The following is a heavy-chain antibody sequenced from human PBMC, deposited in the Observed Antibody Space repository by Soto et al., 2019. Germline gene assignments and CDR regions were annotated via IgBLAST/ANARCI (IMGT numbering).Heavy chain of an antibody. J-gene: IGHJ3*02. D-gene: IGHD3-10*01. Sequence: PGGSLRLSCAASGFTFSGSAMHWVRQASGKGLEWVGRIRSKANSYATAYAASVKGRFTISRDDSKNTAYLQMNSLKTEDTAVYYCTLSVGGFMVRGVFGAFDIWGQGTMVTVSS. CDR1: GFTFSGSA. CDR2: IRSKANSYAT. V-gene: IGHV3-73*01. CDR3: TLSVGGFMVRGVFGAFDI.